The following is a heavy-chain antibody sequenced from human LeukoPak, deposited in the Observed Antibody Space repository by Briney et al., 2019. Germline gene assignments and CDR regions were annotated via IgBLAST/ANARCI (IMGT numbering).Heavy chain of an antibody. V-gene: IGHV4-39*07. J-gene: IGHJ5*02. Sequence: PSETLSLTCTVSGGSISSSSYYWGWIRQPPGEGLVLIGSNYYSGSTYYNPSLKSRVTISVDKSKNQFSLKLSSVTAADTAVYYCARIVITMVRGVIMGPFDPWGQGTLVTVSS. CDR1: GGSISSSSYY. D-gene: IGHD3-10*01. CDR3: ARIVITMVRGVIMGPFDP. CDR2: NYYSGST.